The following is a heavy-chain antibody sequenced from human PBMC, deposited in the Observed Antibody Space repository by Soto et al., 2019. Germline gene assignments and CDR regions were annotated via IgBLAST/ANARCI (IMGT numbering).Heavy chain of an antibody. Sequence: SETLSLTCAVSGYSISSGYYWGWLRQPPGKGLEWIGYIYYSGSTYYNPSLKSRVTTSVDTSKNQFSLKLSSVTAADTAVYYCSISSGWDMFDYWGQGTLVTVSS. J-gene: IGHJ4*02. CDR3: SISSGWDMFDY. CDR2: IYYSGST. CDR1: GYSISSGYY. D-gene: IGHD6-19*01. V-gene: IGHV4-38-2*01.